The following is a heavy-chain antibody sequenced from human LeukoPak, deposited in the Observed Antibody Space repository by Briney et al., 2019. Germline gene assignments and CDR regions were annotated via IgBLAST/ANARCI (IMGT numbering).Heavy chain of an antibody. Sequence: GGSLRLSCAASGFTFSSYAMSWVRQAPGKGLEWVSAISGSGGSTYYADSVKGRFTISRDNSKNTLYLQMNSLRAEDTAVYYCAKRAIPSYYYDSSGPYYFDYWGQGTLVTVSS. V-gene: IGHV3-23*01. CDR1: GFTFSSYA. D-gene: IGHD3-22*01. CDR3: AKRAIPSYYYDSSGPYYFDY. CDR2: ISGSGGST. J-gene: IGHJ4*02.